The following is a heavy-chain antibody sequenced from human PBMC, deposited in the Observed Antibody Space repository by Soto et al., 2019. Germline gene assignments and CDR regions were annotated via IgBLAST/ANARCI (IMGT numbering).Heavy chain of an antibody. D-gene: IGHD2-8*01. CDR3: ARVGSILYASWFDP. CDR1: GGSISSSNW. Sequence: QVQLQESGPGLVKPSGTLSLTCAVSGGSISSSNWWSWVRQPPGKGLEGIGEIYHSGSTNYNPSLKSRVTXXVXKRXNQFSLKLSSVTAADTAVYYCARVGSILYASWFDPWGEGTLVTVSS. V-gene: IGHV4-4*02. J-gene: IGHJ5*02. CDR2: IYHSGST.